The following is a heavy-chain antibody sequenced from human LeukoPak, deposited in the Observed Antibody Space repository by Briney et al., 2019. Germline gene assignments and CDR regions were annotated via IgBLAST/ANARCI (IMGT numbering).Heavy chain of an antibody. J-gene: IGHJ6*03. V-gene: IGHV1-2*02. CDR3: ARGRAARQYYYYYYYMDV. CDR1: GYTFSGYY. Sequence: GASVKVSCKASGYTFSGYYMHWVRQAPGQGLEWMGWINPKSGGTNEAQKFHDRVTMTRDTSIRTAYMELSSLRSEDTAVYYCARGRAARQYYYYYYYMDVWGKGTTVTVSS. D-gene: IGHD6-6*01. CDR2: INPKSGGT.